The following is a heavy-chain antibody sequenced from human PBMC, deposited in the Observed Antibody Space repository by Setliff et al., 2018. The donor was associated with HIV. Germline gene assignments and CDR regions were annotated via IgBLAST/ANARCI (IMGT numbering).Heavy chain of an antibody. CDR1: GGSISSGSYY. Sequence: PSETLSLTCSVSGGSISSGSYYWSWIRQPAGKGLEWIGRIYNSGSTIYNPSLKSRVTLSLDTSKNQFSLKLSSVTAADTAVYYCASEAWTSYRSSSGYYYYYMDVWGKGTTVTVSS. J-gene: IGHJ6*03. CDR3: ASEAWTSYRSSSGYYYYYMDV. V-gene: IGHV4-61*10. CDR2: IYNSGST. D-gene: IGHD6-6*01.